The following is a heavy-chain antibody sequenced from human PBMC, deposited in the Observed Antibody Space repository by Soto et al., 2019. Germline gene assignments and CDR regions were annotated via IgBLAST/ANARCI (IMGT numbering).Heavy chain of an antibody. Sequence: GGSLRLSCAACGFTLSSYGMHRVRQAPGKGLERVAVIWYDGSNKYYADSVKGRFTISRDNYKNTLYLQMNSLRAEDTAVYYCARDFYDSSGYYYYYGRDVWGQGTTVTVCS. D-gene: IGHD3-22*01. CDR3: ARDFYDSSGYYYYYGRDV. V-gene: IGHV3-33*01. CDR2: IWYDGSNK. CDR1: GFTLSSYG. J-gene: IGHJ6*02.